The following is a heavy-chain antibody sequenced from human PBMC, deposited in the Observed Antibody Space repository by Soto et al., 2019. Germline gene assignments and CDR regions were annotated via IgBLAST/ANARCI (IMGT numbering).Heavy chain of an antibody. V-gene: IGHV4-59*08. Sequence: SETLSLTCTVSGGSISSYYWSWIRQPPGKGLEWIGYIYYSGSTNYNPSLKSRVTISVDTSKNQFSPKLSSVTAADTAVYYCARRSSWDFFDYWGQGTPVTVSS. CDR2: IYYSGST. CDR3: ARRSSWDFFDY. J-gene: IGHJ4*02. D-gene: IGHD7-27*01. CDR1: GGSISSYY.